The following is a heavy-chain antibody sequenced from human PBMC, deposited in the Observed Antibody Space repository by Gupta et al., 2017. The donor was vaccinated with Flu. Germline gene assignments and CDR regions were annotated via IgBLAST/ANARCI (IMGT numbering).Heavy chain of an antibody. CDR2: ISSSGSTI. J-gene: IGHJ4*02. CDR3: ARLPKYYYASRLGPG. CDR1: GFTFSSFE. Sequence: EVQLVESGGGLVQPGGSLRLSCAASGFTFSSFEMNWVRQAPGKGLEWVSYISSSGSTIYYADSVKGRFTISRDNAKNSLYLQMSSLRVEDTAVYYCARLPKYYYASRLGPGWGQGTLVTVSS. V-gene: IGHV3-48*03. D-gene: IGHD3-22*01.